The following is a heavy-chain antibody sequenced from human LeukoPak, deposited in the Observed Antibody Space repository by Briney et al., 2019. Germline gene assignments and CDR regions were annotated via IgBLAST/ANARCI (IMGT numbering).Heavy chain of an antibody. CDR1: GFTFGSYS. V-gene: IGHV3-21*01. CDR3: ARDEAVHYYGSGSLDY. J-gene: IGHJ4*02. CDR2: ISSSSSYI. Sequence: PGGSLRLSCAASGFTFGSYSMNWVRQAPGKGLEWVSSISSSSSYIYYADSVKGRFTISRDNAKNSLYLQMNSLRAEDTAVYYCARDEAVHYYGSGSLDYWGQGTLVTVSS. D-gene: IGHD3-10*01.